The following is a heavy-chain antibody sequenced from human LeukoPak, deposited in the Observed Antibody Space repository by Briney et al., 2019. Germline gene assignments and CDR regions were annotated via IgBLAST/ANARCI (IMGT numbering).Heavy chain of an antibody. CDR1: GLTFSIYE. CDR3: ATAPRSTGRVFNY. Sequence: GSLRLSCAASGLTFSIYEMNWVRQAPGKGLEWVSYISSSGDMIYYADSVKGRFTISRDSAKKSVYLQMKSLRDEDTAVYYCATAPRSTGRVFNYWGQGTLVTVSS. CDR2: ISSSGDMI. D-gene: IGHD1-1*01. J-gene: IGHJ4*02. V-gene: IGHV3-48*03.